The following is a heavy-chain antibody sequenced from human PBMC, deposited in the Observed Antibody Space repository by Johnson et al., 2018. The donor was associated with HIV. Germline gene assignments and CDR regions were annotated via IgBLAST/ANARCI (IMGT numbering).Heavy chain of an antibody. CDR1: GFTFSSYV. CDR2: ITGSGDKT. V-gene: IGHV3-23*04. J-gene: IGHJ3*02. D-gene: IGHD3-10*01. CDR3: AKETAYYYGSGSYYIDAFDI. Sequence: VQLVESGGGLVQPGGSLRLSCAAAGFTFSSYVMTWVRQAPGKGLEWVSTITGSGDKTWYADSVKGRFTISRDHSNNTVFLQMNSLRAEDTALYYCAKETAYYYGSGSYYIDAFDIWGQGTMVTVSS.